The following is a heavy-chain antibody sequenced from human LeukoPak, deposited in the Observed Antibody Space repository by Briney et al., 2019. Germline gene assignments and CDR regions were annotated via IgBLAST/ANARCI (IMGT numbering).Heavy chain of an antibody. D-gene: IGHD2-8*01. CDR2: IYYSGST. CDR3: ARGYCTSAVCSLGPTQA. V-gene: IGHV4-39*07. CDR1: GGSISSSSYY. J-gene: IGHJ4*02. Sequence: PSETLSLTCTVSGGSISSSSYYWGWIRQPPGKGLEWIGSIYYSGSTYYNPSLKSRFTISVDTSKNQFSLKLSSVTAADTAVYYCARGYCTSAVCSLGPTQAWGQGTLVTVSS.